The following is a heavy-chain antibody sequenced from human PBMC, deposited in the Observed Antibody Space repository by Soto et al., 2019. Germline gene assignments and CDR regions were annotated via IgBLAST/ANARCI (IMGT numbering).Heavy chain of an antibody. J-gene: IGHJ4*02. V-gene: IGHV3-30-3*01. CDR1: GFTFSSYA. D-gene: IGHD1-26*01. Sequence: PGGSLRLSCAASGFTFSSYAMHWVRQAPGKGLEWVAVISYDGSNKYYADSVKGRFTISRDNSKNTLYLQMNSLRAEDTAVYYCARDPTAEPLYYFDYWGQGTLVTVSS. CDR2: ISYDGSNK. CDR3: ARDPTAEPLYYFDY.